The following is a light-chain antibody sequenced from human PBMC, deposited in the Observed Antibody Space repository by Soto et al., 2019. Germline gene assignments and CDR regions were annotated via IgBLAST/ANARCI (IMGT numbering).Light chain of an antibody. Sequence: NKAPSGSGVAGGVVTIFYTRNSSDVGSYNRVSWYQQPPGTAPKLMIYEVSNRPSGVPDRFSGSKSGNTASLTISGLQAEDEADYYCSSYTSSSTYVFGTGTKVTVL. J-gene: IGLJ1*01. CDR3: SSYTSSSTYV. CDR2: EVS. CDR1: SSDVGSYNR. V-gene: IGLV2-18*02.